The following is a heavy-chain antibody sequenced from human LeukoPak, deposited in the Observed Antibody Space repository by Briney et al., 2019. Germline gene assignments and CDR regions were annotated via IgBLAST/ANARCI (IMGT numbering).Heavy chain of an antibody. D-gene: IGHD6-19*01. CDR3: ARDLLSTAGYFDY. CDR2: IYYSGST. CDR1: GGPFSGHY. J-gene: IGHJ4*02. Sequence: SETLSLTCAVHGGPFSGHYWSWIRQPPGKGLEWIGYIYYSGSTNYNPSLKSRVTISVDTSKNQFSLNLSSVTAADTAEYYCARDLLSTAGYFDYWGQGTLVTVSS. V-gene: IGHV4-59*11.